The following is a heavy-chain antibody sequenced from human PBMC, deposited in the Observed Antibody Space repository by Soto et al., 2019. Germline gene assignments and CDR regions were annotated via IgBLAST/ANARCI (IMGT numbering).Heavy chain of an antibody. CDR2: INPNSGGT. Sequence: QVQLVQSGAEVKKPGASVKVSCKASGYTFTGYYMHWVRQAPGQGLEWMGWINPNSGGTNYAQKFQGRVTMTRDTSISTAYMELSRLRSDDTAVYYCARVRPGSSLGLGWFDPWGQGTLVTVSS. CDR3: ARVRPGSSLGLGWFDP. D-gene: IGHD6-13*01. J-gene: IGHJ5*02. V-gene: IGHV1-2*02. CDR1: GYTFTGYY.